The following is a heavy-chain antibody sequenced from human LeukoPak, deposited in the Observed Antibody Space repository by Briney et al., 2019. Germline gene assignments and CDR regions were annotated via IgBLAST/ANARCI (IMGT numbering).Heavy chain of an antibody. D-gene: IGHD2-2*01. V-gene: IGHV3-23*01. CDR3: AKDRTPTIVVVPAAIDY. CDR1: GFTFSNAW. Sequence: GGSLRLSCAASGFTFSNAWMSWVRQAPGKGLEWVSAISGSGGSTYYADSVKGRFTISRDNSKNTLYLQMNSLRAEDTAVYYCAKDRTPTIVVVPAAIDYWGQGTLVTVSS. J-gene: IGHJ4*02. CDR2: ISGSGGST.